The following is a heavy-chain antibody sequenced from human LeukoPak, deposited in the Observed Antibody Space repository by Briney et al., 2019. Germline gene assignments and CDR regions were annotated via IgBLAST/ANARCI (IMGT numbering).Heavy chain of an antibody. J-gene: IGHJ4*02. D-gene: IGHD4-23*01. CDR3: AKWVGYGGNLFPIDY. CDR2: ISGSGGST. V-gene: IGHV3-23*01. CDR1: GFTFSSYA. Sequence: GGSLRLSCAASGFTFSSYAMSWVRQAPGKGLEWVSAISGSGGSTYYTDSVKGRFTISRDNSKNTLYLQMNSLRAEDTAVYYCAKWVGYGGNLFPIDYWGQGTLVTVSS.